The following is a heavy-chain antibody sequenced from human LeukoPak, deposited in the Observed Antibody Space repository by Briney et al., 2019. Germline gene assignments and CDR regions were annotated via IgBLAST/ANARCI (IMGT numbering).Heavy chain of an antibody. V-gene: IGHV3-30*02. D-gene: IGHD1/OR15-1a*01. CDR2: IWYDGNEK. CDR1: GFTFSTYG. Sequence: GGSLRLSCAASGFTFSTYGMHWVRQAPGKGLDWVAFIWYDGNEKHYADSAKGRFTISRDNSQNTLYLHMSSQRAEDTAIYYCATEQEGRRAAFDHWGQGTLVTVSS. J-gene: IGHJ4*02. CDR3: ATEQEGRRAAFDH.